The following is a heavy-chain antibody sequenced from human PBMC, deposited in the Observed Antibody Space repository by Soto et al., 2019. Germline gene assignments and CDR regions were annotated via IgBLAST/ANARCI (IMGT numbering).Heavy chain of an antibody. CDR3: ARLRCYGGTPGLDS. V-gene: IGHV2-70*01. Sequence: SAPTPVNPAQTLTMTCAFSGFSLSTAGFCVQWIRQPPGKALEWLALIDWDDEKYYSTSLRSRLTLSKDTSKNQVVLTLTNMAPEDTATYYCARLRCYGGTPGLDSWGQGTLVTVSS. CDR1: GFSLSTAGFC. J-gene: IGHJ5*01. CDR2: IDWDDEK. D-gene: IGHD4-17*01.